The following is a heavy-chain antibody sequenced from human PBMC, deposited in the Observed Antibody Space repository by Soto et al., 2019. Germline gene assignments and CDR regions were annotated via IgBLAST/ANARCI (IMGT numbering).Heavy chain of an antibody. CDR3: ARGQGYYYDSSGYRDY. D-gene: IGHD3-22*01. J-gene: IGHJ4*02. V-gene: IGHV1-2*02. Sequence: ASVKVSCKASGYTFTGYYMHWVRQAPGQGLEWMGWINPNSGGTNYAQKFQGRVTMTRDTSISTAYMELSRLRSDDTAVYYCARGQGYYYDSSGYRDYWGQGTLVTVSS. CDR1: GYTFTGYY. CDR2: INPNSGGT.